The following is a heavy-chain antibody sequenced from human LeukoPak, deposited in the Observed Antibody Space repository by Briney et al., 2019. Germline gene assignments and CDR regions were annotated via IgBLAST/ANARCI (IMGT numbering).Heavy chain of an antibody. CDR2: ISAYNGNT. CDR3: ARVVGGVIIAYFDY. Sequence: ASVKVSCKASGYTFTSYGISWVRQAPGQGLEWMGWISAYNGNTNYAQKLQGRVTMTTDTSTSTAYMELRSLRSDDTAVYYCARVVGGVIIAYFDYWGQGTLVTVSS. D-gene: IGHD3-10*01. J-gene: IGHJ4*02. V-gene: IGHV1-18*01. CDR1: GYTFTSYG.